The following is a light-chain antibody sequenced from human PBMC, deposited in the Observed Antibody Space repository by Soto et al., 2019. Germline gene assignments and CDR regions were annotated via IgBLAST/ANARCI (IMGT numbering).Light chain of an antibody. CDR1: QTISSR. V-gene: IGKV1-5*03. J-gene: IGKJ1*01. CDR3: QHYNSYSEA. CDR2: RAS. Sequence: DIQMTQSPSTLSVSVAERATITCRASQTISSRLAWYQQKPGKAPRLLIYRASTINSGVPSRFSGSGSGTEFTLTISSLQPDDFAMYYCQHYNSYSEAFGQRSIVDI.